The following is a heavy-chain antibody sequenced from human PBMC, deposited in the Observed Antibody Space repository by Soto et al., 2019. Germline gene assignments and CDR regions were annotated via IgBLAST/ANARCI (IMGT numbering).Heavy chain of an antibody. CDR2: ISYDGSNK. V-gene: IGHV3-30*18. Sequence: PGGSLRLSCAASGFTFSSYGMHWVRQAPGKGLEWVAVISYDGSNKYYADSVKGRFTISRDNSKNTLYLQMNSLRAEDTAVYYCAKALVEMATISYFDYWGQGTLVTISS. CDR1: GFTFSSYG. J-gene: IGHJ4*02. CDR3: AKALVEMATISYFDY. D-gene: IGHD5-12*01.